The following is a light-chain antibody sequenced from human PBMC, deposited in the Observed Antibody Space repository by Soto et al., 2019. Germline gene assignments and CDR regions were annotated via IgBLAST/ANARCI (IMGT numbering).Light chain of an antibody. V-gene: IGKV1-5*03. Sequence: DIQMTQSPSTLSASVGDSVTITCRASHLISSWLAWSQQKPGKAPKLLIYKASRLERGGPSRVSGSAYETEFTLTTPSLQAHDFATDSCQPYDRYWTFGQGTTVDIK. CDR3: QPYDRYWT. CDR2: KAS. J-gene: IGKJ1*01. CDR1: HLISSW.